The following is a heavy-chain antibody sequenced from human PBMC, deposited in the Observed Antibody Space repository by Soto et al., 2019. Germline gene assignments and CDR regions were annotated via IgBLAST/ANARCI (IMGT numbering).Heavy chain of an antibody. CDR3: TREGYGYLWGPRGLPDY. CDR2: IRSKAYGGTT. CDR1: GFTFGDYA. J-gene: IGHJ4*02. Sequence: PGGSLRLSCTASGFTFGDYAMSWFRQAPGKGLEWVGFIRSKAYGGTTEYAASVKGRFTISRDDSKSIAYLQMNSLKTEDTAVYYCTREGYGYLWGPRGLPDYWGQGTLVTVSS. V-gene: IGHV3-49*03. D-gene: IGHD5-18*01.